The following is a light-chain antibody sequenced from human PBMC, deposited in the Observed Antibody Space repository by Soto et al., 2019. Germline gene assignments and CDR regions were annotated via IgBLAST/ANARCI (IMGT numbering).Light chain of an antibody. CDR3: QQYGSSPYT. CDR1: QSVSSNY. Sequence: EIVLTQSPGTLSLSPGERATLSCRASQSVSSNYLAWYQQKPGQAPRLLIYRISNRATGVADRFSGSGSGTDFTLTISRLESEDFAVYYCQQYGSSPYTFGQGTKVDIK. J-gene: IGKJ2*01. V-gene: IGKV3-20*01. CDR2: RIS.